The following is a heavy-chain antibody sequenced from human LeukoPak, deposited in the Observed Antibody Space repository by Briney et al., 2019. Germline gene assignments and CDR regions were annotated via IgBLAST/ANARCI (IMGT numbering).Heavy chain of an antibody. D-gene: IGHD5-12*01. V-gene: IGHV3-64D*06. CDR1: GFNFDRLA. CDR2: INNVATTT. Sequence: GGSLRLSCSASGFNFDRLAMHWVRQAPGKGLEYVSTINNVATTTHYADSVRDRFTISRDNVKHMLFLQMTGLRVEDTATYYCVKDLAYYYSGELYFDSWGQGTQVTVPS. J-gene: IGHJ4*02. CDR3: VKDLAYYYSGELYFDS.